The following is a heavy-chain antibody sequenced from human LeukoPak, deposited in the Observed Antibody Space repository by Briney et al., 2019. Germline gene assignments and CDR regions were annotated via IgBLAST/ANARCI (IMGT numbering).Heavy chain of an antibody. Sequence: GASVKVSCKASGYTLTSYYMHWVRQAPGQGLEWMGIINPSGGSSSYAQKFQGRVTMTRDTSTSTVYMELSSLGSEDTAVYYCARDFLGYYDSSGYYVHDWGQGTLVTVSS. CDR3: ARDFLGYYDSSGYYVHD. CDR1: GYTLTSYY. CDR2: INPSGGSS. V-gene: IGHV1-46*01. J-gene: IGHJ4*02. D-gene: IGHD3-22*01.